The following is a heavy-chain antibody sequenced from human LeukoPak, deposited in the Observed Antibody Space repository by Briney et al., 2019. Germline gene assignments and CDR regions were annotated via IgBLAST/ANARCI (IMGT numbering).Heavy chain of an antibody. D-gene: IGHD5-18*01. Sequence: PGGSLRLSCAASGFTFSSYWMSWVRQAPGKGLEWVANIKQDGSEKYYVDSVKGRFTISRDNAKNSLYLQMNSLRAEDTAVYYCARDQRMGYSYGYYMDVWGKGTTVTVSS. J-gene: IGHJ6*03. V-gene: IGHV3-7*01. CDR2: IKQDGSEK. CDR1: GFTFSSYW. CDR3: ARDQRMGYSYGYYMDV.